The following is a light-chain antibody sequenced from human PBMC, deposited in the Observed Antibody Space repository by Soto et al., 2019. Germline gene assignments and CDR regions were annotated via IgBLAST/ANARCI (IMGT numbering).Light chain of an antibody. J-gene: IGLJ1*01. V-gene: IGLV1-51*01. Sequence: QSLPAPPPAVSSAPGQKVTISCSGSSSNIGGNSVSWYQQLPGTAPKLLIYDDNKRPSGIPDRFSGSKSGTSATLGITGFQTGDEADYYCGSWDSSLSAYVFGTGTKV. CDR2: DDN. CDR3: GSWDSSLSAYV. CDR1: SSNIGGNS.